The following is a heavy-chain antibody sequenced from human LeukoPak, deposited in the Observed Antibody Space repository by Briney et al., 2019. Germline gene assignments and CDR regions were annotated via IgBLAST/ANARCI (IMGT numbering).Heavy chain of an antibody. CDR2: IIPIDGRA. V-gene: IGHV1-69*04. CDR3: PRDLTVGYDFWSGYLHD. D-gene: IGHD3-3*01. Sequence: SVKVSCKASGGTFTSYSIYWVRQAPGQGLEWMGRIIPIDGRANYTQKFQGRVTINADKSTSTAYMELISLPSDDTAVYYCPRDLTVGYDFWSGYLHDWGQGTLVTVSS. J-gene: IGHJ1*01. CDR1: GGTFTSYS.